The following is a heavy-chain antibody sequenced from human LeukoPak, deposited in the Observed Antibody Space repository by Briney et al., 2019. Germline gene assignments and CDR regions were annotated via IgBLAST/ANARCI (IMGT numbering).Heavy chain of an antibody. CDR1: GFTFSNYW. J-gene: IGHJ6*03. V-gene: IGHV3-74*01. CDR2: INNDGSSS. Sequence: PGGSLRLSCAASGFTFSNYWMHWVRQAPGKGLEWVSRINNDGSSSTYADYVNRRLTISRDNDKNTLYLQMNSLRAEDTDVYYCARDNTVHYYYDMDVWGKGTTVTVSS. CDR3: ARDNTVHYYYDMDV. D-gene: IGHD4-17*01.